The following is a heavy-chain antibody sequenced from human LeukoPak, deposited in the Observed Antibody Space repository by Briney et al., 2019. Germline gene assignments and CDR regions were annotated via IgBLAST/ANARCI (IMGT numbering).Heavy chain of an antibody. CDR3: ARAVTMIVVPRRAFDI. Sequence: SETLSLTCAVYGGSFSGYYWSWIRQPPGKGLEWIGEINHSGSTNYNPSLKSRVTISVDTSKNQFSLKLSSVTAADTAVYYCARAVTMIVVPRRAFDIWGQGTMVTVS. V-gene: IGHV4-34*01. CDR2: INHSGST. J-gene: IGHJ3*02. D-gene: IGHD3-22*01. CDR1: GGSFSGYY.